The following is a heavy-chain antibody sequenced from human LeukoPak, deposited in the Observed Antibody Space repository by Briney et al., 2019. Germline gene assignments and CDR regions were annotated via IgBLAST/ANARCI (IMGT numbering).Heavy chain of an antibody. CDR2: INDSGST. CDR3: ARGSGYNYDDS. V-gene: IGHV4-34*01. D-gene: IGHD5-18*01. CDR1: GGSFSDYD. J-gene: IGHJ4*02. Sequence: PSDSLSLTCAVYGGSFSDYDWSWIREPPGKGLEWIGEINDSGSTNYNPSLKSRVTISVDPSKNQFSLKLSSVTAADTAVFYCARGSGYNYDDSWGQGTLVTVSS.